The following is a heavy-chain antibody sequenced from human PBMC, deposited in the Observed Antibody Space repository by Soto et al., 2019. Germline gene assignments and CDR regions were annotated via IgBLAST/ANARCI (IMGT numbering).Heavy chain of an antibody. CDR1: GFTFSSYA. J-gene: IGHJ4*02. D-gene: IGHD3-10*01. V-gene: IGHV3-30-3*01. CDR2: ISYDGSNK. CDR3: AKDYIRFGELWGGLDY. Sequence: GGSLRLSCAASGFTFSSYAMHWVRQAPGKGLEWVAVISYDGSNKYYADSVKGRFTISRDNSKNTLYLQMNSLRAEDTAVYYCAKDYIRFGELWGGLDYWGQGTLVTVSS.